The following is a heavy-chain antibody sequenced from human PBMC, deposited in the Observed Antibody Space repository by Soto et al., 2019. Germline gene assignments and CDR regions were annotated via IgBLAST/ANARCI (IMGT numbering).Heavy chain of an antibody. CDR2: ISSSSSYI. D-gene: IGHD5-12*01. CDR1: GFTFSSYS. V-gene: IGHV3-21*01. J-gene: IGHJ6*02. CDR3: ARDRGWISDV. Sequence: EVQLVESGGGLVKPGGSLRLSCAASGFTFSSYSMNWVRQAPGKGLEWVSSISSSSSYIYYADSMKGRFTISRDNAKNSLYLQMNSLRAEDTAVYYCARDRGWISDVWGQGTTVTVSS.